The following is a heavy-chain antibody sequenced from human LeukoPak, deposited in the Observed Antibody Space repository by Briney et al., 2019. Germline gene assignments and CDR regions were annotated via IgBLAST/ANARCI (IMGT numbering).Heavy chain of an antibody. CDR1: GYAFTSYD. D-gene: IGHD2-2*01. Sequence: ASVKVSCKASGYAFTSYDINWVRQATGQGLEWMGWMNPNSGNTGYAQKFQGRVTMTRNTSISTAYMELSSLRSEDTAVYYCARGWVPAAMRTGRTKYYFDYWGQGTLVTVSS. CDR2: MNPNSGNT. V-gene: IGHV1-8*01. J-gene: IGHJ4*02. CDR3: ARGWVPAAMRTGRTKYYFDY.